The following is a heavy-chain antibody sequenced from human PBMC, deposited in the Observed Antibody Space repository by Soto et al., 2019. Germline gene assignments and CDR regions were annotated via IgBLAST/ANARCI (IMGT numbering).Heavy chain of an antibody. CDR1: GFTFSSYG. V-gene: IGHV3-30*18. Sequence: QVQLVESGGGVVQPGRSLRLSCAASGFTFSSYGMHWVRQAPGKGLEWVAVISYDGSNKYYADSVKGRFTISRDNSKNTLYLQMNSLRAEDTAVYYCAKDRSSGSYYCDYWGQGTLVTVSS. CDR3: AKDRSSGSYYCDY. CDR2: ISYDGSNK. D-gene: IGHD1-26*01. J-gene: IGHJ4*02.